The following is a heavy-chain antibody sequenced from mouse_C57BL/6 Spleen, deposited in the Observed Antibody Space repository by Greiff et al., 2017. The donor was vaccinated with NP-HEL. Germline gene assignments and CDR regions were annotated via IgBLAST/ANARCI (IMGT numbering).Heavy chain of an antibody. D-gene: IGHD2-1*01. CDR3: TRGGNYGHYAMDY. Sequence: EVKLMESGEGLVKPGGSLKLSCAASGFTFSSYAMSWVRQTPEKRLEWVAYISSGGDYIYYADTVKGRFTISRDNARNTLYLQMSSLKSEDTAMYYCTRGGNYGHYAMDYWGQGTSVTVSS. CDR2: ISSGGDYI. V-gene: IGHV5-9-1*02. J-gene: IGHJ4*01. CDR1: GFTFSSYA.